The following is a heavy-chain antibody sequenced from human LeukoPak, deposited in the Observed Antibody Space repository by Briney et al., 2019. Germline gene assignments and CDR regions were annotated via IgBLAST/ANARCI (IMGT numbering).Heavy chain of an antibody. Sequence: AGGSLRLSCAASGFAFSDYSMTWVRQAPGKGLEWVSTISGSGGSTYYADSVKGRFTISRDNSKNTLYLQMNSLGAGDTAVYYCAKDKDLTAIGFDSWGQGALVTVSS. CDR1: GFAFSDYS. J-gene: IGHJ4*02. CDR2: ISGSGGST. CDR3: AKDKDLTAIGFDS. D-gene: IGHD2-21*02. V-gene: IGHV3-23*01.